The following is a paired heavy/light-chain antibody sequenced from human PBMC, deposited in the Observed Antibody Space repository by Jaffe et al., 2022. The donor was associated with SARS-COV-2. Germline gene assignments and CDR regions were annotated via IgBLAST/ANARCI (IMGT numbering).Heavy chain of an antibody. CDR2: ISGGGAT. J-gene: IGHJ5*02. V-gene: IGHV3-23*04. CDR3: AKDLSSA. CDR1: GFTFSDYG. Sequence: EVHLVESGGDLVQPGGSLRLSCAASGFTFSDYGMSWVRQAPGKGPEWVSGISGGGATYYADSVRGRFSISRDNSKNTLYLQMNRLRAEDTAAYYCAKDLSSAWGQGTLVTVPS.
Light chain of an antibody. V-gene: IGLV2-11*01. Sequence: QSALTQPRSVSGSPGQSVTISCTGTSSDVGAYNYVSWYQQHPGKAPKLIIYDINKRPSGVPDRFSGSKSGNTASLTISGLQAEDEADYYCCSYAASSWVFGGGTKLTVL. J-gene: IGLJ3*02. CDR3: CSYAASSWV. CDR2: DIN. CDR1: SSDVGAYNY.